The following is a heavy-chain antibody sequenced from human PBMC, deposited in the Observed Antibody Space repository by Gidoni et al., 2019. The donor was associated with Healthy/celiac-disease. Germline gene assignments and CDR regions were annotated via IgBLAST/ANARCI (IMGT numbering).Heavy chain of an antibody. V-gene: IGHV4-39*01. Sequence: QLQLQESGPGLVKPSETLSPTCTVSGGSISSSSYYWGWIRQPPGKGLEWIGSIYYSGSTYYNPSLKSRVTISVDTSKNQFSLKLSSVTAADTAVYYCARRDMLVYFDYWGQGTLVTVSS. CDR2: IYYSGST. CDR3: ARRDMLVYFDY. CDR1: GGSISSSSYY. D-gene: IGHD6-13*01. J-gene: IGHJ4*02.